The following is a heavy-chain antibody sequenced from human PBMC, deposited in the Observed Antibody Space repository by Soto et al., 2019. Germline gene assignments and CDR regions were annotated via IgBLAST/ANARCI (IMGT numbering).Heavy chain of an antibody. CDR1: GFTFSSYG. Sequence: PGGSLRLSCAASGFTFSSYGMRWVRQAPGKGLEWVAVISYDGSNKYYADSVKGRFTISRDNSKNTLYLQMNSLRAEDTAVYYCAKALGSKPYDFWSGYYGWSYYGMDVWGQGTTVTVSS. J-gene: IGHJ6*02. CDR2: ISYDGSNK. V-gene: IGHV3-30*18. CDR3: AKALGSKPYDFWSGYYGWSYYGMDV. D-gene: IGHD3-3*01.